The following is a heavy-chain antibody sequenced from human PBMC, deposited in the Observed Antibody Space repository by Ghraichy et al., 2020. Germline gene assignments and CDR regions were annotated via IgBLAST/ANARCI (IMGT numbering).Heavy chain of an antibody. D-gene: IGHD6-13*01. J-gene: IGHJ5*02. V-gene: IGHV3-23*01. CDR3: ASHVGSWNWFDP. Sequence: GGSLRLSCAASGFTFSSYAMSWVRQAPGKGLEWVSAISGSGGSTYYADSVKGRFTISRDNSKNTLYLQMNSLRAEDTAVYYCASHVGSWNWFDPWGQGTLVTVSS. CDR2: ISGSGGST. CDR1: GFTFSSYA.